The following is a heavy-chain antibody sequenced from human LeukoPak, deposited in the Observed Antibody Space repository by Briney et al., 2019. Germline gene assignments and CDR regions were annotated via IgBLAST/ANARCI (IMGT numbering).Heavy chain of an antibody. J-gene: IGHJ4*02. D-gene: IGHD5-12*01. CDR1: AFTFGNYG. CDR3: AKDTGSGYDYFSYYFDY. CDR2: TSGSAFST. V-gene: IGHV3-23*01. Sequence: SGGSLSLSCAAPAFTFGNYGMSWVRQAPGKGLEWVATTSGSAFSTYYADSVKGRFTISRDNSKDTLYLQMNSLRAEDTAVYYCAKDTGSGYDYFSYYFDYWGQGTLVTVSS.